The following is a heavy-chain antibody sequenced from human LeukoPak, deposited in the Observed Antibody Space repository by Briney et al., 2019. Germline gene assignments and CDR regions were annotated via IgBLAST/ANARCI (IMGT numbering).Heavy chain of an antibody. CDR1: GGSISSGGYY. D-gene: IGHD2-2*01. CDR3: ARGRLSYQLPDQHYFDY. Sequence: SETLSLTCTVSGGSISSGGYYWSWIRQHPGKGLEWIGYIYYSGSTNYNPSLKSRVTISVDTSKNQFSLKLSSVTAADTAVYYCARGRLSYQLPDQHYFDYWGQGTLVTVSS. CDR2: IYYSGST. V-gene: IGHV4-61*08. J-gene: IGHJ4*02.